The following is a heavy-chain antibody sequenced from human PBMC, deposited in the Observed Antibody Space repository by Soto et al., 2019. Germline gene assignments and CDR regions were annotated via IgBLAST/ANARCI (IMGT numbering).Heavy chain of an antibody. J-gene: IGHJ3*02. Sequence: SETLSLTCAVSCYSISSGYYWGWIRQPPGKGLEGIGSIYHSGSTYYNPSLKSRVTISVDTSKNQFSLKLSSVTAADTAVYYCARHVYDDFWSGYSTGAFDIWGQGTMVTVSS. CDR2: IYHSGST. CDR1: CYSISSGYY. D-gene: IGHD3-3*01. V-gene: IGHV4-38-2*01. CDR3: ARHVYDDFWSGYSTGAFDI.